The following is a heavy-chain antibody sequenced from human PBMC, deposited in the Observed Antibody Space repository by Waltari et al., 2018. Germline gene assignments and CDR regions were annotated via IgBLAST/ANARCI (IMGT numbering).Heavy chain of an antibody. V-gene: IGHV3-21*01. Sequence: CAASGFTFSSYSMNWVRQAPGKGLEWVSSISSSSSYIYYADSVKGRFTISRDNAKNSLYLQMNSLRAEDTAVYYCARPLVAAAVDGMDVWGQGTTVTVSS. CDR3: ARPLVAAAVDGMDV. J-gene: IGHJ6*02. CDR1: GFTFSSYS. D-gene: IGHD6-13*01. CDR2: ISSSSSYI.